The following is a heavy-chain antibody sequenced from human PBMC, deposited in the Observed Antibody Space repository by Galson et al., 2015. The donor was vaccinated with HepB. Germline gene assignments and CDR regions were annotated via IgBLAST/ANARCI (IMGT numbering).Heavy chain of an antibody. J-gene: IGHJ6*02. CDR2: ISYDGMNE. V-gene: IGHV3-30*18. Sequence: SLRLSCAASGFSAYGMHWVRQVPGKGLEWVAIISYDGMNEYYAESVKGRFTISRDNSKNKVFLQMESLRTEDTALYYCAKGGMSLSYQLLVDYFYYAMDVWGRGTTVTVSS. D-gene: IGHD1-1*01. CDR3: AKGGMSLSYQLLVDYFYYAMDV. CDR1: GFSAYG.